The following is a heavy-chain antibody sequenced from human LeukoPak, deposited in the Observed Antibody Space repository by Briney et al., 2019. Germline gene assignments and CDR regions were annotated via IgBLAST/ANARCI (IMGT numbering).Heavy chain of an antibody. CDR3: ARSPKFGYCSGGSCSNWFDP. J-gene: IGHJ5*02. Sequence: ASVEVSCKASGYTFTSYGISWVRQAPGQGLEWMGWISAYNGNTNYAQKLQGRVTMTTDTSTSTAYMELRSLRSDDTAVYYCARSPKFGYCSGGSCSNWFDPWGQGTLVTVSS. D-gene: IGHD2-15*01. CDR1: GYTFTSYG. CDR2: ISAYNGNT. V-gene: IGHV1-18*01.